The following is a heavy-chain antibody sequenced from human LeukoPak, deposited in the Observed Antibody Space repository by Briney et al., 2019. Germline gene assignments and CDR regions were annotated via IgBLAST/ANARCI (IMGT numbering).Heavy chain of an antibody. CDR3: ARGQLRYYDWAPFDI. CDR1: GYTFTNYY. CDR2: INPSHGIT. D-gene: IGHD3-9*01. V-gene: IGHV1-46*01. Sequence: ASVRISCKASGYTFTNYYIHWVRQAPGQGLEWMGIINPSHGITTCAQKFRGRVTITRDTSTSTVYMELSSLRSEDTAVYYCARGQLRYYDWAPFDIWGQGTMVTVSS. J-gene: IGHJ3*02.